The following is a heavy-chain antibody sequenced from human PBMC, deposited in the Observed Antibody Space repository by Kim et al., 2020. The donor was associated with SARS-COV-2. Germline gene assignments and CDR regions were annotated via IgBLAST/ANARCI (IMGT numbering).Heavy chain of an antibody. Sequence: SETLSLTCTVSGVSISSSSYYWGWIRQPPGKGLEWIGSIYYSGSTYYNPSLKRRATITVDTSKNQFSLKLSSVTAADTAVYYCASPDYGSGSRYFDYWGQGTLVTVSS. J-gene: IGHJ4*02. D-gene: IGHD3-10*01. CDR3: ASPDYGSGSRYFDY. CDR2: IYYSGST. V-gene: IGHV4-39*01. CDR1: GVSISSSSYY.